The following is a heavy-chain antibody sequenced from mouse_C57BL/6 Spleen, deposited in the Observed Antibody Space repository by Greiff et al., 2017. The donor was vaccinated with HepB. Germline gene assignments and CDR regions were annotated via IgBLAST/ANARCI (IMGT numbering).Heavy chain of an antibody. CDR3: ARDYYGSSGYAMDY. Sequence: VQLQQSGPELVKPGASVKMSCKASGYTFTDYNMHWVKQSHGKSLEWIGYINPNNGGTSYNQKFKGKATLTVNKSSSTAYMELRSLTSEDSAVYYCARDYYGSSGYAMDYWGQGTSVTVSS. CDR1: GYTFTDYN. D-gene: IGHD1-1*01. CDR2: INPNNGGT. V-gene: IGHV1-22*01. J-gene: IGHJ4*01.